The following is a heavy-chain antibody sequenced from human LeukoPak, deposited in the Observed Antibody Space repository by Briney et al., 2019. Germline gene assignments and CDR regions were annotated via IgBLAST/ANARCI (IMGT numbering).Heavy chain of an antibody. Sequence: ASVKVSCKASGGTFISYAMHWVRQAPGQRLEWMGWINAGNGNTKYSQEFQGRVTITRDTSASTAYMELSSLRSEDMAVYYCARAPDGYGFDYWGQGTLVTVSS. CDR1: GGTFISYA. D-gene: IGHD5-18*01. V-gene: IGHV1-3*03. J-gene: IGHJ4*02. CDR2: INAGNGNT. CDR3: ARAPDGYGFDY.